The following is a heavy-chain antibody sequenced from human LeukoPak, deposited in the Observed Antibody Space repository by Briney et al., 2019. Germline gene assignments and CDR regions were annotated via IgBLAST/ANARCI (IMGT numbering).Heavy chain of an antibody. CDR1: GGSISSSNW. CDR2: IYHSGST. CDR3: ARDGYCSSTSCYGGFDY. V-gene: IGHV4-4*02. Sequence: SGTLSLTCAVSGGSISSSNWWSWVRQPPGKGLEWIGEIYHSGSTNYNPSLKGRVTISVDKSKNQFSLKLSSVTAADTAVYYCARDGYCSSTSCYGGFDYWGQGTLVTVSS. D-gene: IGHD2-2*01. J-gene: IGHJ4*02.